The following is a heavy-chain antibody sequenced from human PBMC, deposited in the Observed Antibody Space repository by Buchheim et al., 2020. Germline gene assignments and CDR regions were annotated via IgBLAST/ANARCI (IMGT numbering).Heavy chain of an antibody. CDR2: ISYDGSNK. CDR3: ARASKGSPDY. J-gene: IGHJ4*02. V-gene: IGHV3-30*04. Sequence: QVQLVESEGGVVQPGRSLRLSCAASGFTFSSYAMHWVRQAPGKGLEWVAVISYDGSNKYYADSVKGRFTISRDNSKNTLYLQMNSLRAEDTAVYYCARASKGSPDYWGQGTL. CDR1: GFTFSSYA. D-gene: IGHD1-26*01.